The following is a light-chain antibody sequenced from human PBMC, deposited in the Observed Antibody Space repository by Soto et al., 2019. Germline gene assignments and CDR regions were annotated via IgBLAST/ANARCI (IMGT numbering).Light chain of an antibody. CDR1: SSNIGAGYD. J-gene: IGLJ2*01. CDR3: QSYDRSMSGGVV. Sequence: QSVLTQPPSVSGAPGQRVTISCTGSSSNIGAGYDVHGYQQLPGTAPQLLISGNSNRPSGVPDRFSGSKSGTSASLAITGLQAEDEADYYCQSYDRSMSGGVVFGGGTKLTVL. CDR2: GNS. V-gene: IGLV1-40*01.